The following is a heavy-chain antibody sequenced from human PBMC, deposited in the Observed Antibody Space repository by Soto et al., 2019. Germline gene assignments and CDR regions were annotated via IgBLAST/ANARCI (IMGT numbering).Heavy chain of an antibody. CDR1: GFTFSSYS. CDR2: ISSSSSYI. V-gene: IGHV3-21*01. CDR3: ARVGQLGSITMVRGVITRPNAFDI. D-gene: IGHD3-10*01. Sequence: EVQLVEWGGGLVKPGGSLRLSCAASGFTFSSYSMNWVRQAPGKGLEWVSSISSSSSYIYYADSVKGRFTISRDNAKHSLYLQMNSLRAEETAVYYCARVGQLGSITMVRGVITRPNAFDIWGQGTMVTVSS. J-gene: IGHJ3*02.